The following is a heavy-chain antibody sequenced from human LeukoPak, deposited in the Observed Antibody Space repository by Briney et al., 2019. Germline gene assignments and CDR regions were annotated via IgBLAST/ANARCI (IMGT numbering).Heavy chain of an antibody. V-gene: IGHV4-59*01. D-gene: IGHD6-13*01. CDR1: GVSISSYY. J-gene: IGHJ5*02. CDR3: ARERPGIAAAGTRNWFDP. Sequence: SETLSLTCTVSGVSISSYYWSWIRQPPGKGLEWIGYIYYSGSTNYNPSPKSRVTISVDTSKNNFSLKLSSVTAADTAAYYCARERPGIAAAGTRNWFDPWGQGTLVTVSS. CDR2: IYYSGST.